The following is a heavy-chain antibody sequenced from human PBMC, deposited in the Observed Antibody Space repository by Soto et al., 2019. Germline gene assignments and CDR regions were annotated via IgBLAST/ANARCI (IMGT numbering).Heavy chain of an antibody. CDR2: INHSGST. J-gene: IGHJ5*02. D-gene: IGHD3-10*01. V-gene: IGHV4-34*01. Sequence: PSETLSLTCAVYGGSFSGYYWSWIRQPPGKGLEWIGEINHSGSTNYNPSLKSRVTISVDTSKNQFSLKLSSVTAADTAVYYCARLLRFGESGWFDPWGQGTLVTVSS. CDR3: ARLLRFGESGWFDP. CDR1: GGSFSGYY.